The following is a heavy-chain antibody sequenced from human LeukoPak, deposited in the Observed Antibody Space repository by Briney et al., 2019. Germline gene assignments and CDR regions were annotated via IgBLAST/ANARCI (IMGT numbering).Heavy chain of an antibody. CDR3: AKYRVQHTRAAAEPWSLDY. CDR1: GFTFSSYG. CDR2: ISGSGGST. J-gene: IGHJ4*02. Sequence: PGGSLRLSCAASGFTFSSYGMSWVRQAPGKGLEWVSAISGSGGSTYYADSVKGRFTISRDNSKNTLYLQMNSLRAEDTAVYYCAKYRVQHTRAAAEPWSLDYWGQGTLVTVSS. V-gene: IGHV3-23*01. D-gene: IGHD6-13*01.